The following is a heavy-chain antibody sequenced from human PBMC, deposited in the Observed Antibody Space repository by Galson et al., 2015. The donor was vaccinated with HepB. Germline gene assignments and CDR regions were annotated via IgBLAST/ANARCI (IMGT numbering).Heavy chain of an antibody. CDR2: INPNSGDT. CDR3: ARDGQLLGPYYYYYGMDV. J-gene: IGHJ6*02. Sequence: SVKVSCKASGFTFAVYYLHWVRQASGQGLEWMGWINPNSGDTNYAQKFQGRVTVTRDTSISTAYMELSRLGSDDTAIYYCARDGQLLGPYYYYYGMDVWGQGTTVTVSS. D-gene: IGHD2-2*01. V-gene: IGHV1-2*02. CDR1: GFTFAVYY.